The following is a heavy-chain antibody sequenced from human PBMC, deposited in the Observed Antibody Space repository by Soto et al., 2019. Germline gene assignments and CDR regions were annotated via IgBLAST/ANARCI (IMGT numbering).Heavy chain of an antibody. V-gene: IGHV3-30-3*01. D-gene: IGHD3-3*01. CDR3: ARDRLRVVEWFPKAYGVDG. CDR2: ISYDGSNK. Sequence: PGWSLRLSCAASGFTFSSYAMHWVRQAPGKGLEWVAVISYDGSNKYYADSVKGRFTISRDNSKNTLYLQMNSLRAEDTAVYYCARDRLRVVEWFPKAYGVDGWGQGTTVTVSS. J-gene: IGHJ6*02. CDR1: GFTFSSYA.